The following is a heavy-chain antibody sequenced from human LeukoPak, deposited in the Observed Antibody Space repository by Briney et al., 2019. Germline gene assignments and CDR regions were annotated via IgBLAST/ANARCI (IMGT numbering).Heavy chain of an antibody. CDR3: ATSPDIEASGTLYYLDF. CDR1: GFTFRSYG. J-gene: IGHJ4*02. D-gene: IGHD1-14*01. Sequence: GGPLRLSCAASGFTFRSYGMRWVRQAPGKGPEWVSSISGSGGYTYYADSVQGRFTISRDNSKNTLSLQMNSLRAEDAAIYYCATSPDIEASGTLYYLDFWGQGTLVSVSS. V-gene: IGHV3-23*01. CDR2: ISGSGGYT.